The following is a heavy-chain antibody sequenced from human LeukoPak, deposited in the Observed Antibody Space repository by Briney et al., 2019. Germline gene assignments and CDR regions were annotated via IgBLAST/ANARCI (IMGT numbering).Heavy chain of an antibody. D-gene: IGHD6-19*01. J-gene: IGHJ6*03. CDR2: IYTSGST. Sequence: PSETLSLTCTVSGGSISSYYWSWIRQPAGKGLEWMGRIYTSGSTNYNPSLKSRVTMSVDTSKNQFSLKLSSVTAADTAVYYCARDKGIAVAGTSAYYYYYYMDVWGKGTTVTISS. V-gene: IGHV4-4*07. CDR1: GGSISSYY. CDR3: ARDKGIAVAGTSAYYYYYYMDV.